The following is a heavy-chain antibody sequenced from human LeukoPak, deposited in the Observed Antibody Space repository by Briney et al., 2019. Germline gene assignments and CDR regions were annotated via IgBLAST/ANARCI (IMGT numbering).Heavy chain of an antibody. V-gene: IGHV4-30-4*01. CDR1: GGSISSGDYY. CDR2: IYYSGST. CDR3: SSGSYYFSLDY. D-gene: IGHD3-10*01. Sequence: SQTLSLTCTVSGGSISSGDYYWSWIRQPPGKDLEWIGYIYYSGSTHYNPSLKSRVTISVDTSKNQFSLKLSSVTAADTAVYYCSSGSYYFSLDYWGQGTLVTVSS. J-gene: IGHJ4*02.